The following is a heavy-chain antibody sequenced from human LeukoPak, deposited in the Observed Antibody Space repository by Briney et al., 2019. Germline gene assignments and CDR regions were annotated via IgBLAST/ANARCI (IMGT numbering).Heavy chain of an antibody. D-gene: IGHD1-26*01. J-gene: IGHJ3*02. CDR1: GFTFSSYS. V-gene: IGHV3-48*01. CDR2: ISSSSSTI. Sequence: GGSLRLSCAAPGFTFSSYSMNWVRQAPGKGLEWVSYISSSSSTIYYADSVKGRFTISRDNAKNSLYLQMNSLRAEDTAVYYCARDLRVGAPPGAFDIWGQGTMVTVSS. CDR3: ARDLRVGAPPGAFDI.